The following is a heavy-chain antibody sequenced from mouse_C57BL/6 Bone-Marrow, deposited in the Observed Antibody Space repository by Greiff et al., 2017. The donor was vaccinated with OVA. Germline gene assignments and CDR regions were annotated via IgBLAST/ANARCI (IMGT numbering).Heavy chain of an antibody. V-gene: IGHV14-2*01. Sequence: VQLQQSGAELVKPGASVKLSCTASGFNIKDYYMHWVKQRTEQGLEWIGRIDPEDGETKYAPKFQGKATITADPSSTTAYLQLSSLTSEDTAVYYCARDDGSSYWYFDVWGTGTTVTVSS. CDR2: IDPEDGET. J-gene: IGHJ1*03. CDR1: GFNIKDYY. D-gene: IGHD1-1*01. CDR3: ARDDGSSYWYFDV.